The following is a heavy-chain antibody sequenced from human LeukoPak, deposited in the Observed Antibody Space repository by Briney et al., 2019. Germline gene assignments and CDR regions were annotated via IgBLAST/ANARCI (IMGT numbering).Heavy chain of an antibody. CDR3: ARDRAPPRGNCPYGSYSFDI. CDR1: GYTFTNYY. CDR2: INPSGGST. Sequence: ASVKVSCKASGYTFTNYYMHWVRQAPGQGLEWMGIINPSGGSTTYAQKFQGRITMTSDTSTSTVNMELSSLRSEDTAVYYCARDRAPPRGNCPYGSYSFDIWGQGTMVTVSS. V-gene: IGHV1-46*01. D-gene: IGHD3-10*01. J-gene: IGHJ3*02.